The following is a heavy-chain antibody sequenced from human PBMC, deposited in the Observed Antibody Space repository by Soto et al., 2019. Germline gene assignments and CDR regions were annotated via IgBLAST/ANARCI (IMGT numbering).Heavy chain of an antibody. Sequence: QVHLVESGGGVVQPGRSLRLSCAASGFTFSSFGMHWVRQAPGKGLEWVAVISYDGNNTYYADSVKGRFTISRDNSKNTLYLQMNSLRAEDTAVYFCAKEKLYKAQIAAHRGMDVWGQGTAVTVSS. CDR1: GFTFSSFG. V-gene: IGHV3-30*18. CDR3: AKEKLYKAQIAAHRGMDV. D-gene: IGHD6-6*01. CDR2: ISYDGNNT. J-gene: IGHJ6*02.